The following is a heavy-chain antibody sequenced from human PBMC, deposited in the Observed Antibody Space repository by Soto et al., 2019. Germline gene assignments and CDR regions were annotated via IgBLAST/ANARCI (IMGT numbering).Heavy chain of an antibody. Sequence: PGESLKISCKGSGYSFTSYWISWVRQMPGKGLEWMGRIDPSDSYTNYSPSFQGHVTISADKSISTAYLQWSSLKASDTAMYYCARFSPGSSWYYYCAGERSALPGARDAMDVWGQGTTVTVSS. CDR3: ARFSPGSSWYYYCAGERSALPGARDAMDV. CDR2: IDPSDSYT. V-gene: IGHV5-10-1*01. D-gene: IGHD6-13*01. J-gene: IGHJ6*02. CDR1: GYSFTSYW.